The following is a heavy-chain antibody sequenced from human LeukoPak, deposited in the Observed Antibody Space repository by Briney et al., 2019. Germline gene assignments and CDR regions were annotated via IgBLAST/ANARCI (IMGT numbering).Heavy chain of an antibody. J-gene: IGHJ4*02. D-gene: IGHD1-7*01. CDR3: ARDPPEDEWNSLDS. CDR2: IHYSGLT. V-gene: IGHV4-59*02. CDR1: GGSVNGYY. Sequence: SETLSLTCTVSGGSVNGYYWNWIRQPPGKGLGWIGFIHYSGLTVYSPSLQSRVTMSVDTSRNQFSLDLSSVTAADTALYYCARDPPEDEWNSLDSWGQGILVTVSS.